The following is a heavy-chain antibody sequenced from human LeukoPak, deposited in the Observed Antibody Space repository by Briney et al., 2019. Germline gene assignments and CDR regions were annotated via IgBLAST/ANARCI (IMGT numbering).Heavy chain of an antibody. J-gene: IGHJ2*01. CDR2: MYTSGST. V-gene: IGHV4-4*07. D-gene: IGHD2-21*01. Sequence: SETPSLTCTVSGASISTYYWSWIRQPAGEGLEWIGRMYTSGSTNYNPSLKSRVTMPVDTSKNQLSLKLSSVTAADTAVYFCARDNGGDYWYSDIWGRGTLVTVSS. CDR1: GASISTYY. CDR3: ARDNGGDYWYSDI.